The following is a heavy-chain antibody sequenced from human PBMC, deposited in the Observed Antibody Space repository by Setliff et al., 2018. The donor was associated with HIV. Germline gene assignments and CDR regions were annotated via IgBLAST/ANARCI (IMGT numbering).Heavy chain of an antibody. D-gene: IGHD3-9*01. J-gene: IGHJ5*02. CDR3: ARDLRGFNNWFDP. V-gene: IGHV1-18*01. Sequence: ASVKVSCKASGYIFSTYGISWVRQTPGQGLEWMGWISPYSGNTKYAQKFQGRVTMSTDTSTSTAYMEVRSLRSDDTAVYYCARDLRGFNNWFDPWGQGTLVTVSS. CDR2: ISPYSGNT. CDR1: GYIFSTYG.